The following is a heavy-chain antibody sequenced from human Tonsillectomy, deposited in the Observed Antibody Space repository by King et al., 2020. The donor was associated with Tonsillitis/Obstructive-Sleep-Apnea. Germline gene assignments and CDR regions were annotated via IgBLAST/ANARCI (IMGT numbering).Heavy chain of an antibody. D-gene: IGHD1-14*01. CDR3: ASDPPSDTEAYFDY. J-gene: IGHJ4*02. V-gene: IGHV1-2*02. CDR2: INPHSGGT. CDR1: GYTFTGYY. Sequence: QLVQSGAEVNKPGASVKVSCKASGYTFTGYYMHWVRQAPGQGLEWMGWINPHSGGTNYAQKFQGRVTMTRDTSISTAYMELSSLRSDDTAVYYCASDPPSDTEAYFDYWRQGTLVTVSS.